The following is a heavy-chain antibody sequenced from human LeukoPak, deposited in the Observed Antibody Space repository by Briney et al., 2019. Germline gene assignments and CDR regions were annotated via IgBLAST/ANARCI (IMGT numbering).Heavy chain of an antibody. CDR2: IYYSGST. V-gene: IGHV4-61*01. D-gene: IGHD3-22*01. CDR1: GGSFSSDSYY. J-gene: IGHJ5*02. Sequence: PSETLSLTCTVSGGSFSSDSYYWSWIRQPPGKGLEWIGYIYYSGSTNYNPSLKSRVTISVDTSKNQFSLKLSSVTAADTAVYYCARVGGHYYDSSGYHNWFDPWGQGTLVTVSS. CDR3: ARVGGHYYDSSGYHNWFDP.